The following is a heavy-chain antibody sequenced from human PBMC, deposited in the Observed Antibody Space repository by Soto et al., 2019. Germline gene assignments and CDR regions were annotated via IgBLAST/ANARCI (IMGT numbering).Heavy chain of an antibody. D-gene: IGHD6-19*01. CDR2: IYHSGST. Sequence: SETLSLTCAVSGGSISSGGYSWSWIRQPPGKGLEWIGYIYHSGSTYYNPSLKSRVTISVDRSKNQFSLKLSSVTAADTAVYYCARAVAGTSGWFDPWGQGTLVTVSS. CDR1: GGSISSGGYS. V-gene: IGHV4-30-2*01. J-gene: IGHJ5*02. CDR3: ARAVAGTSGWFDP.